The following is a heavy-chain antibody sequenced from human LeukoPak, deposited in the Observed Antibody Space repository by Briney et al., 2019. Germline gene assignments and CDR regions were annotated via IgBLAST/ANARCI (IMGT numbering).Heavy chain of an antibody. CDR3: AREHTYYYDSSGYHLGGYFDY. J-gene: IGHJ4*02. CDR1: GFTFSRYW. Sequence: PGGSLRLPCVDSGFTFSRYWMHWVRQAPGKGLVWVSHITTDGSSTSYADSVKGRFTISRDNSKNTLYLQMNSLRAEDTAVYYCAREHTYYYDSSGYHLGGYFDYWGQGTLVTVSS. D-gene: IGHD3-22*01. V-gene: IGHV3-74*01. CDR2: ITTDGSST.